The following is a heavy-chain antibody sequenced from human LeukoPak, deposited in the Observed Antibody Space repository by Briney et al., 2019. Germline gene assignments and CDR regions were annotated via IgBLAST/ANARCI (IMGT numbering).Heavy chain of an antibody. CDR2: IYYSGST. D-gene: IGHD3-9*01. Sequence: SETLSLTCTVSGGSISSYYWSWIRQPPGKGLEWIGYIYYSGSTNYNPSLKGRVTISVDTSKNQFSLKLSSVTAADTAVYYCARQGGDILTGYLDYWGQGTLVTVSS. CDR1: GGSISSYY. V-gene: IGHV4-59*01. CDR3: ARQGGDILTGYLDY. J-gene: IGHJ4*02.